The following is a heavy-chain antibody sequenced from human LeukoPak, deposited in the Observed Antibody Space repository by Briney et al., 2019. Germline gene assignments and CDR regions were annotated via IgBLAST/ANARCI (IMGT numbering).Heavy chain of an antibody. CDR3: AKAPVTSCRGAFCYPFDS. CDR1: GFTFNNYA. J-gene: IGHJ4*02. CDR2: ISSGRST. D-gene: IGHD2-15*01. V-gene: IGHV3-23*01. Sequence: GGSLRLSCAASGFTFNNYAMSWVRQAPGKGLEWVSAISSGRSTYYADSVKGRFTISRDSSRNTMYLQMNSLRAEDAAVYYCAKAPVTSCRGAFCYPFDSWGQGTLVTVSS.